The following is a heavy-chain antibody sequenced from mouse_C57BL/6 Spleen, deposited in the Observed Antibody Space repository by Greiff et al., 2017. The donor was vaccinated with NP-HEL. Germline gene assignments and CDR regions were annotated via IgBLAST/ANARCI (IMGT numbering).Heavy chain of an antibody. D-gene: IGHD1-1*01. V-gene: IGHV1-69*01. CDR1: GYTFTSYW. Sequence: QVQLQQPGAELVMPGASVKLSCKASGYTFTSYWMHWVKQRPGQGLAWIGEIDPSDSYTNYNQKFKGKSTLTVDKSSSTAYMQLSSLTSEDSAVYYCARSNYYGTSRYYFDYWGQGTTLTVSS. CDR2: IDPSDSYT. J-gene: IGHJ2*01. CDR3: ARSNYYGTSRYYFDY.